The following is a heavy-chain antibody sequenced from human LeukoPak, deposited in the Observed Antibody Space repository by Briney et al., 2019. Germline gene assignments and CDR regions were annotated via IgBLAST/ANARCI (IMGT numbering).Heavy chain of an antibody. CDR3: AKDARYGSGSYYYDY. CDR1: GFTFSSYG. J-gene: IGHJ4*02. D-gene: IGHD3-10*01. Sequence: GGSLRLSCAASGFTFSSYGMSWVRQAPGKGLEWVSAISGSGGSTYYADSVKGRFTISRDNSKNTLYLQMNSLRAEDTAVYYCAKDARYGSGSYYYDYWGQGTLVTVSS. V-gene: IGHV3-23*01. CDR2: ISGSGGST.